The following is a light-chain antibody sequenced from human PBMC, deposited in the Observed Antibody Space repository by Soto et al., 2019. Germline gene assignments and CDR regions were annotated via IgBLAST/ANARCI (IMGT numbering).Light chain of an antibody. CDR3: QVWDSSTARV. J-gene: IGLJ3*02. CDR2: RDS. V-gene: IGLV3-9*01. Sequence: SYELTQPLSVSVALGQTARITCGGNNIESKNVHWYQQKPGQAPVLVIYRDSNRPSGIPERFSGSNSGNTGTLTISRAQAGDEADYYCQVWDSSTARVFGGGTKLTDL. CDR1: NIESKN.